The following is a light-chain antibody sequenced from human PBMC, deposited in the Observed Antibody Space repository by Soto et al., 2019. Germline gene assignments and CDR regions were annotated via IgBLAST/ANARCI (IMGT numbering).Light chain of an antibody. CDR2: GVS. CDR1: QSVPSNF. CDR3: QQYDSSWT. V-gene: IGKV3-20*01. Sequence: EIVLTQSPGTLSLSPGERATLSCRASQSVPSNFLAWYQQKPGQAPILLIYGVSRRATGIPDRFSGSGSGTDFTLTISRLAPEDFAVYYCQQYDSSWTFGQGTKVEIK. J-gene: IGKJ1*01.